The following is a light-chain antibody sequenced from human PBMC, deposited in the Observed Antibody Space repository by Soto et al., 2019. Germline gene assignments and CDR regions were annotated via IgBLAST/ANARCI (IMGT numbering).Light chain of an antibody. V-gene: IGKV1-12*01. Sequence: IQRAQSPSSVSASVGDRVTITCRASQGISSSLAWYQQRPGKAPKLLIYAASNLQNEVPSRFSGSGSGTDFTLTISSLQPEDFATYYCQQAKNFPWTFGQGTKVDIK. CDR2: AAS. CDR3: QQAKNFPWT. J-gene: IGKJ1*01. CDR1: QGISSS.